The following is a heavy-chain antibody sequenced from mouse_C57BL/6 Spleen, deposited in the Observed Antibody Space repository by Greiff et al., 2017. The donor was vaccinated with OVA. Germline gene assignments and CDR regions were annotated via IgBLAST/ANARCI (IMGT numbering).Heavy chain of an antibody. CDR2: ISSGGSYT. Sequence: EVQVVESGGDLVKPGGSLKLSCAASGFTFSSYGMSWVRQTPDKRLEWVATISSGGSYTYYPDSVKGRFTISRDNAKNTLYLQRSSLKVEDTAMYYCAREYDYWGQGTLVTVSA. D-gene: IGHD2-10*02. V-gene: IGHV5-6*01. CDR3: AREYDY. CDR1: GFTFSSYG. J-gene: IGHJ3*01.